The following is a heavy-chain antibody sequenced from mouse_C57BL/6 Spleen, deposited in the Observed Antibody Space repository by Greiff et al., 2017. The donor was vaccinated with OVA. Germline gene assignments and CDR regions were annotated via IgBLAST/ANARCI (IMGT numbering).Heavy chain of an antibody. CDR3: ARSAFYGSSHDWDFDV. V-gene: IGHV1-82*01. J-gene: IGHJ1*03. CDR2: IYPGDGDT. CDR1: GYAFSSSW. Sequence: QVQLKESGPELVKPGASVKISCKASGYAFSSSWMNWVKQRPGKGLEWIGRIYPGDGDTNYNGKFKGKATLTADKSSSTAYMQLSSLTSEDSAVYFCARSAFYGSSHDWDFDVWGTGTTVTVSS. D-gene: IGHD1-1*01.